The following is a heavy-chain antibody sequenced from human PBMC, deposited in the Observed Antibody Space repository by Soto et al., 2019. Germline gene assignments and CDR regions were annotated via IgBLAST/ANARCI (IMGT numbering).Heavy chain of an antibody. CDR2: IYYSGST. J-gene: IGHJ3*02. CDR3: ARDKAYGVGVFNI. Sequence: SETLSLTCTVSSGSISSYYWSWIRQPPGKGLEWIGYIYYSGSTNYNPSLKSRVTISVDTSKNQFSLKLSSVTAADTAVYYCARDKAYGVGVFNIWGQGKXVT. CDR1: SGSISSYY. D-gene: IGHD4-17*01. V-gene: IGHV4-59*01.